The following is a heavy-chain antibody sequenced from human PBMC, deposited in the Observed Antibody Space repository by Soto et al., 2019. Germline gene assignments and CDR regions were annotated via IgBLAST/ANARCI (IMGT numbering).Heavy chain of an antibody. D-gene: IGHD5-12*01. V-gene: IGHV4-59*01. J-gene: IGHJ3*02. CDR1: GGSISSYY. CDR2: IYYTGST. Sequence: QVQLQESGPGLVKPSETLSLTCTVSGGSISSYYWSWIRQPPGKGLEWVGYIYYTGSTNYNPSLKSRVTMSVDTSKNQFSLKLSSVTAADTAVYYCVRDGRSGYARDGFDIWGQGTMVTVS. CDR3: VRDGRSGYARDGFDI.